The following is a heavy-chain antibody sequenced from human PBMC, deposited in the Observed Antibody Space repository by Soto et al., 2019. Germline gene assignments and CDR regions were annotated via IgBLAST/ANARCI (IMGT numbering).Heavy chain of an antibody. CDR2: INPSGGST. CDR1: GYTFTSYY. D-gene: IGHD3-3*01. CDR3: ARGPQGLYDFWSGYYYTEIFFDY. Sequence: ASVKVSCKASGYTFTSYYMHWVRQAPGQGLEWMGIINPSGGSTSYAQKFQGRVTMTRDTSTSTVYMELSSLRSEDTAVYYCARGPQGLYDFWSGYYYTEIFFDYWGQGTLVTVSS. V-gene: IGHV1-46*01. J-gene: IGHJ4*02.